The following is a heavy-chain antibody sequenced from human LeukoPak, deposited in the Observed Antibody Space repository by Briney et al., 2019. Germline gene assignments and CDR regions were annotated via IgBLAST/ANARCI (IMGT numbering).Heavy chain of an antibody. CDR3: AKEAPYAYGDQPDDY. D-gene: IGHD4-17*01. CDR2: ISGSGGSS. Sequence: GGSLRLSCAASGFTYSSYAMSWVRQAPGKGREWVSAISGSGGSSYYPDSVKGRFTISRDNSKNTLYLQMNSLRAEDTAVYYCAKEAPYAYGDQPDDYWGQGTLVTVSS. J-gene: IGHJ4*02. CDR1: GFTYSSYA. V-gene: IGHV3-23*01.